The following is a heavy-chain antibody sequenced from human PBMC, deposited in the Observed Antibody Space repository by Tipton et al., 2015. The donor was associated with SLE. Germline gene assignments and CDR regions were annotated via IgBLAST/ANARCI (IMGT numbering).Heavy chain of an antibody. V-gene: IGHV1-46*01. Sequence: QLVQSGAEVKKPGASVKVSCKASGYTFTSYYMHWVRQAPGQGLEWMGIINPSGGSTSYAQKFQGRVTMTRDTSTSTVYMELSSRRSEDTAVYCCARGGGAGNWFDPWGQGTLVTVSS. CDR3: ARGGGAGNWFDP. CDR1: GYTFTSYY. D-gene: IGHD3-10*01. J-gene: IGHJ5*02. CDR2: INPSGGST.